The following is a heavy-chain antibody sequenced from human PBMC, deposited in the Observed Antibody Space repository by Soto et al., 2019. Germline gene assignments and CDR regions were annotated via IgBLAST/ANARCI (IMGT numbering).Heavy chain of an antibody. J-gene: IGHJ6*02. CDR1: GGSISSYY. CDR2: IYYTGST. V-gene: IGHV4-59*01. D-gene: IGHD2-2*01. Sequence: QVQLQESGPGLVKPSETLSLTCTVSGGSISSYYWSWIRQPPGKGLEWIGYIYYTGSTNYNPSLKSRVTISVATSKNQFPLKLSSVTAADTAVYYCAREGCSSTSCYTPYYYYGMDVWGQGTTVTVSS. CDR3: AREGCSSTSCYTPYYYYGMDV.